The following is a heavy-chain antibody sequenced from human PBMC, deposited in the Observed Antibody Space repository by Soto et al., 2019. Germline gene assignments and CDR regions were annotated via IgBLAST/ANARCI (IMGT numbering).Heavy chain of an antibody. CDR2: IYYIGST. Sequence: SETLSLTCTVSGGSMVNYYWSWFRQPPGKGLEWIGYIYYIGSTNYNPSLKSRVTISVDTSKNHFSLKLSSVIAADTAVYYCARGTEWVSIYFDSWGQGTLVTVSS. J-gene: IGHJ4*02. CDR3: ARGTEWVSIYFDS. CDR1: GGSMVNYY. V-gene: IGHV4-59*01. D-gene: IGHD3-3*01.